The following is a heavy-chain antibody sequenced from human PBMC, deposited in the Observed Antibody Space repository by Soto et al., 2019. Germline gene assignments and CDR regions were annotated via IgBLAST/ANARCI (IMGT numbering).Heavy chain of an antibody. CDR2: ISSSSSYI. CDR3: AREFPLIYVPNIN. CDR1: GSTFSSYS. Sequence: PGGSLRLSCAASGSTFSSYSMNWVRQAPGKGLEWVSSISSSSSYIYYADSVKGRFTISRDNAKNSLYLQMNSLRAEDTAVYYCAREFPLIYVPNINWGQGTLVTVSS. D-gene: IGHD3-3*01. J-gene: IGHJ4*02. V-gene: IGHV3-21*01.